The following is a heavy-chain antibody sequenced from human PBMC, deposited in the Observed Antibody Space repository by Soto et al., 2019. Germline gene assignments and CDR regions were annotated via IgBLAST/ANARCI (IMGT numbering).Heavy chain of an antibody. CDR3: ARNVVAVAALYWYFDL. Sequence: QVQLVESGGGLVKPGGSLRLSCAASGFTFSDYYMSWIRQAPGKGLEWVSYISSSSSYTNYADSVKGRFTISRDNAKNSLYLQMNSLRAEDTAVYYCARNVVAVAALYWYFDLWGRGTLVTVSS. J-gene: IGHJ2*01. CDR2: ISSSSSYT. V-gene: IGHV3-11*05. D-gene: IGHD6-19*01. CDR1: GFTFSDYY.